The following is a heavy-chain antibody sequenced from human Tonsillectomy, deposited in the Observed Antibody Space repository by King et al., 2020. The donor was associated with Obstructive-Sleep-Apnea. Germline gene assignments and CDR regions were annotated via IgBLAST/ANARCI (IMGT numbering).Heavy chain of an antibody. CDR1: GYNFDTYW. CDR3: ARPITGSADY. Sequence: QLVQSGAEVRKPGESLKISCKGSGYNFDTYWIGWVRQRPGKGLEWTGIIYPDDSDTRYGPSFQGQVTISADKSISTAYLQWSSLKASDTAMYYCARPITGSADYWGQGTLVTVSS. V-gene: IGHV5-51*01. D-gene: IGHD3-16*01. J-gene: IGHJ4*02. CDR2: IYPDDSDT.